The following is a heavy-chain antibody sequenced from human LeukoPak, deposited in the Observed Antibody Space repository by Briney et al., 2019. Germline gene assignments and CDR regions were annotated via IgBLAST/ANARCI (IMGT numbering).Heavy chain of an antibody. CDR3: ARGRAGLLWFGELLKDWFDP. CDR1: GGSISSSSYY. Sequence: SETLSLTCTVSGGSISSSSYYWGWIRQPPGKGLEWIGSIYYSGSTYYNPSLKSRVTISVDTSKNQFSLKLSSVTAADTAVYYCARGRAGLLWFGELLKDWFDPWGQGTLVTVSS. V-gene: IGHV4-39*01. D-gene: IGHD3-10*01. CDR2: IYYSGST. J-gene: IGHJ5*02.